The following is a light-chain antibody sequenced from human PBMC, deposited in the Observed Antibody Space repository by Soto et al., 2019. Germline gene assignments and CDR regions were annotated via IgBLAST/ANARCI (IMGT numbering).Light chain of an antibody. CDR2: DAS. CDR3: QQRYNWPPT. Sequence: EIVLPQSPATLSLSPGERASLSCRASQSVSSYLVWYQQKPGQTPRLPIYDASNRATGIPARFSGSGSGTDFTLTISSLEPEDFAVYYCQQRYNWPPTFGQGTKV. J-gene: IGKJ1*01. V-gene: IGKV3-11*01. CDR1: QSVSSY.